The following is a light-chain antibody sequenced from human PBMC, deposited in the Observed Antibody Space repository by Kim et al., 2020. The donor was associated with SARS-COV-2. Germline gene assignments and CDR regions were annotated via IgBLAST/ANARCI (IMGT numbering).Light chain of an antibody. J-gene: IGLJ2*01. CDR2: GKN. CDR3: NSRDSSGNHLVI. V-gene: IGLV3-19*01. CDR1: SLRNYY. Sequence: LGQTVRITCQGDSLRNYYATWYQQKPGQAPLLVMYGKNNRPSGIPDRFSGSSSGNTASLTITGAQAEDEADYYCNSRDSSGNHLVIFGGGTQLTVL.